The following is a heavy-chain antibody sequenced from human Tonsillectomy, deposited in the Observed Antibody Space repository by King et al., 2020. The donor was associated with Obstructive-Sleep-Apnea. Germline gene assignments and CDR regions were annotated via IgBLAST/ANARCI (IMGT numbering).Heavy chain of an antibody. J-gene: IGHJ4*02. V-gene: IGHV1-2*02. Sequence: QLVQSGAEVKKPGASVKVSCKASGYTFTGYYMHWVRQAPGQWLKWMGWINPNSGGTNYAQKFQGRVTMTRDTSISTAYMELSRLRSDDTAVYYCASESPTMIRGVTYYFDYWGQGTLVTVSS. CDR1: GYTFTGYY. CDR3: ASESPTMIRGVTYYFDY. D-gene: IGHD3-10*01. CDR2: INPNSGGT.